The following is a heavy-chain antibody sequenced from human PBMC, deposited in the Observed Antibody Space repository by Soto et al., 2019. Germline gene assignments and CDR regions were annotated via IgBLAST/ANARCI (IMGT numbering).Heavy chain of an antibody. D-gene: IGHD3-3*01. V-gene: IGHV4-39*01. J-gene: IGHJ6*02. Sequence: PSETLSLTPTVSGGSISSSRYYWGWIRQPPGKGLEWIGSIYYSGSTYYNPSLKSRVTISVDTSKNQFSLKLSSVTAADTAVYYCARPPVLEWLFGPYYYYGMDVWGQGTTVTVSS. CDR1: GGSISSSRYY. CDR3: ARPPVLEWLFGPYYYYGMDV. CDR2: IYYSGST.